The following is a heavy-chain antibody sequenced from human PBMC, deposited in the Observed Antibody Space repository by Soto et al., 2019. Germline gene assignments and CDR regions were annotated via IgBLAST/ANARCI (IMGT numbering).Heavy chain of an antibody. V-gene: IGHV3-23*01. Sequence: EVQLLESGGGLVQPGGSLRLSCAASGFTFSSYAMSWVRQAPGKGLEWVSLISGSGGGTYYADSVTGRSTISRDNSKTTWYLQRNSLRADDTAVYYCAKHAAAAAPDYWGQGTLGTVSS. J-gene: IGHJ4*02. D-gene: IGHD6-13*01. CDR2: ISGSGGGT. CDR3: AKHAAAAAPDY. CDR1: GFTFSSYA.